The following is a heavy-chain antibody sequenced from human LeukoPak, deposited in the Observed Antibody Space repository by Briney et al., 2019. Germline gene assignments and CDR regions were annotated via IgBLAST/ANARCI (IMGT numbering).Heavy chain of an antibody. CDR2: IWSDGSNK. Sequence: PGGSLRLSCAASEFTFSSFGMHWVRQAPGKGLEWVTAIWSDGSNKFYADSVKGRFTISRDNSKNTLYLQMNRLRVEDTAMYYCTRDAGATGGYAFDIWGQGTMVTVSS. CDR1: EFTFSSFG. CDR3: TRDAGATGGYAFDI. D-gene: IGHD1-26*01. V-gene: IGHV3-33*01. J-gene: IGHJ3*02.